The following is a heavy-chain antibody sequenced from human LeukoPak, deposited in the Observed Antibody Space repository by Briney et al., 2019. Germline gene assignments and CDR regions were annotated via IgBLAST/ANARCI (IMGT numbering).Heavy chain of an antibody. CDR2: IYHSGST. D-gene: IGHD3-9*01. V-gene: IGHV4-4*02. Sequence: PSETLSLTCAVSGGSISSSNWWSWVRQPPGKGLEWIGEIYHSGSTNYNPSLKSRVTISVDKSKNQFSLKLSSVTAADTAVYYCARERMTGTQECFDYWGQGTLVTVSS. CDR1: GGSISSSNW. J-gene: IGHJ4*02. CDR3: ARERMTGTQECFDY.